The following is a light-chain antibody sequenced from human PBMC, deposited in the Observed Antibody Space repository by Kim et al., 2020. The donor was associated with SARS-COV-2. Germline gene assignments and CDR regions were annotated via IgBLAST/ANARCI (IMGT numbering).Light chain of an antibody. J-gene: IGKJ4*01. Sequence: PGERATLSCRASQSVSSSNLAWYQQKPGQPPRLLMYDASSSATGIPDRFSGSGSGTDFTLTISRLEPEDFAVYYCQQYGSTPLTFGGGTKV. CDR3: QQYGSTPLT. V-gene: IGKV3-20*01. CDR2: DAS. CDR1: QSVSSSN.